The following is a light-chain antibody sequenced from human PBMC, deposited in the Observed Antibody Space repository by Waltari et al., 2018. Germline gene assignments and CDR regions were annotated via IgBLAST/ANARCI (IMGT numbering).Light chain of an antibody. CDR2: KAS. V-gene: IGKV1-5*03. Sequence: DIQMTQSPSTLSASVGDTITITCRASQSISNYLAWYQQKPGKAPKLLIYKASSSGSGVPSRFSGNGSGTEFTLTISSLQPDDFATYYCQQYNTYSSFGQGTKLEIK. CDR3: QQYNTYSS. J-gene: IGKJ2*03. CDR1: QSISNY.